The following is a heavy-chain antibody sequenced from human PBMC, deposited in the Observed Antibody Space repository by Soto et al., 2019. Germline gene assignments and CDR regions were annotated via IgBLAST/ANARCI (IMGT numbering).Heavy chain of an antibody. V-gene: IGHV3-30*04. D-gene: IGHD5-18*01. CDR1: GFTFSDYA. CDR2: VSYDGSNK. Sequence: PGGSLRLSCAASGFTFSDYAMHWVRQAPGKGLEWVAIVSYDGSNKYYADFVKGRFTISRDNSKNTLYLQMNSLRNEDACVYYCARDGGIQQWLPYYFDFWGQGTLVTVSS. CDR3: ARDGGIQQWLPYYFDF. J-gene: IGHJ4*02.